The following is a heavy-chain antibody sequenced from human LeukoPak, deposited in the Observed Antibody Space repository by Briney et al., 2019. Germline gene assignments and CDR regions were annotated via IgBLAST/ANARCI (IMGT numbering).Heavy chain of an antibody. Sequence: PGGSLRLSCAASGFTFSSYGMHWVRQAPGKGLEWVTFIRYDGSNKYYGDSVKGRFTISRDNSKNTLYLQMNGLRAEDTALYYCAKASYGSESYHYYYMDLWGKGTTVTVSS. D-gene: IGHD3-10*01. CDR1: GFTFSSYG. J-gene: IGHJ6*03. CDR3: AKASYGSESYHYYYMDL. V-gene: IGHV3-30*02. CDR2: IRYDGSNK.